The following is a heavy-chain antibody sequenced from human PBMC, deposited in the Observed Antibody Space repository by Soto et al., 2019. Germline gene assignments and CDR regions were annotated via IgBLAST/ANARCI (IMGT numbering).Heavy chain of an antibody. J-gene: IGHJ5*02. CDR3: ARDRHGDYEDNWFDP. Sequence: GGSLRLSCAASGFTFSSYGMHWVRQAPGKGLEWVAVIWYDGSNKYYADSVKGRFTISRDNSKNTLYLQMNSLRAEDTAVYYCARDRHGDYEDNWFDPWGQGTLVTVSS. CDR2: IWYDGSNK. D-gene: IGHD4-17*01. V-gene: IGHV3-33*01. CDR1: GFTFSSYG.